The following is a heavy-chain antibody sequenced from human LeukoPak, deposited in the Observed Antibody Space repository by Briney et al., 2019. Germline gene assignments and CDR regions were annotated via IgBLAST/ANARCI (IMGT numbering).Heavy chain of an antibody. CDR1: GYTFTGYY. J-gene: IGHJ4*02. V-gene: IGHV1-2*02. Sequence: ASVKVSCKASGYTFTGYYMHWVRQAPGQGLEWMGWINPNSGGTNYAQEFQGRVTMTRDTSISTAYMKLSRLRSDDTAVYYCTGVWFGEFFDYWGQGTLVTVSS. D-gene: IGHD3-10*01. CDR3: TGVWFGEFFDY. CDR2: INPNSGGT.